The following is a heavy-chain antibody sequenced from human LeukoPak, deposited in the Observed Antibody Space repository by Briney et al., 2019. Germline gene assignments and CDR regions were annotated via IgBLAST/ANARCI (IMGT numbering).Heavy chain of an antibody. Sequence: GGSLRLSCAASGFTFSSYGMHWVRQAPGQGLEWVAFIRYDGSNKYYADSVKGRFTISRDNSKNTLYLQMNSLRAEDTAVYYCAKVLTPYYYDSSGYDYWGQGTLVTVSS. J-gene: IGHJ4*02. D-gene: IGHD3-22*01. CDR1: GFTFSSYG. V-gene: IGHV3-30*02. CDR3: AKVLTPYYYDSSGYDY. CDR2: IRYDGSNK.